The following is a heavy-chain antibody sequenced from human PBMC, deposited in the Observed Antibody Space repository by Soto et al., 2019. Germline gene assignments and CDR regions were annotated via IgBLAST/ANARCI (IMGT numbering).Heavy chain of an antibody. D-gene: IGHD6-13*01. V-gene: IGHV4-31*03. J-gene: IGHJ5*02. CDR1: GGSISSGGYY. CDR2: IYYSGST. CDR3: ARDAAPGTAKRDNWFDP. Sequence: QVQLQESGPGLVKPSQTLSLTCTVSGGSISSGGYYWSWIRQHPGKGLEWIGYIYYSGSTYYNPSLNSRVTIAVDTSKNQFSLKLSSVTAADTAVYYCARDAAPGTAKRDNWFDPWGQGTLVTVSS.